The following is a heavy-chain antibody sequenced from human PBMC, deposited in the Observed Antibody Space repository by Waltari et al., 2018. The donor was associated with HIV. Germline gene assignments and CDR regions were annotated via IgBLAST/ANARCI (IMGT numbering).Heavy chain of an antibody. J-gene: IGHJ4*02. CDR3: VREYSSSRFFDY. V-gene: IGHV3-74*01. CDR1: GFIFSSYW. Sequence: EGLMVESGGGLVQPGGSLRLSCEASGFIFSSYWMHWVRQAQGKGLVWVSRINSDGNTTTYADSVKGRFTISRDNAKNTLFLQMDSLRAEDTAVYFCVREYSSSRFFDYWGQGTLVTVSS. D-gene: IGHD6-13*01. CDR2: INSDGNTT.